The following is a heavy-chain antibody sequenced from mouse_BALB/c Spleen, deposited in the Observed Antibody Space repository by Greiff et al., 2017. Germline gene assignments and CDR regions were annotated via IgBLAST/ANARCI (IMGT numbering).Heavy chain of an antibody. V-gene: IGHV5-6-5*01. J-gene: IGHJ4*01. CDR1: GFTFSSYA. CDR2: ISSGGST. D-gene: IGHD4-1*02. CDR3: ARVPQLGYAMDY. Sequence: EVMLVESGGGLVKPGGSLKLSCAASGFTFSSYAMSWVRQTPEKRLEWVASISSGGSTYYPDSVKGRVTISRDNARNILYLQMSSLRSEDTAMYYCARVPQLGYAMDYWGQGTSVTVSS.